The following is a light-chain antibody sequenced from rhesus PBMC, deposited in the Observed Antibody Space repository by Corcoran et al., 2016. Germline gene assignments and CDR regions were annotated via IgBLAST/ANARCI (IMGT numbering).Light chain of an antibody. CDR1: QGISSW. V-gene: IGKV1-22*01. CDR3: LQYSSSPFT. J-gene: IGKJ3*01. CDR2: KAS. Sequence: DIQMTQSPSSLSASVGDKVTITCRASQGISSWLAWYPQKPGKAPKLLIYKASRLQSGVPSRFSGSGSGTDFTLTISSLQPEDFATYYCLQYSSSPFTFGPGTKLDIK.